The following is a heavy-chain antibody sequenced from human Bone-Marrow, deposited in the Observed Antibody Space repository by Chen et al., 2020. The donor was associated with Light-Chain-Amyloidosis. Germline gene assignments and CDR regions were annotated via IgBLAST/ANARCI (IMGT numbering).Heavy chain of an antibody. CDR1: GFTFRSHG. CDR3: ARWADEKKMDV. Sequence: QVQLVESGGGVVQPGRSLRLSCAASGFTFRSHGMHGVRQAPGKGLEWVAVIWYDGSNQYYADSVKGRFTISRDNSMNTLYLQMNSLRVEDTAVYYCARWADEKKMDVWGQGTTVTVSS. J-gene: IGHJ6*02. V-gene: IGHV3-33*01. CDR2: IWYDGSNQ.